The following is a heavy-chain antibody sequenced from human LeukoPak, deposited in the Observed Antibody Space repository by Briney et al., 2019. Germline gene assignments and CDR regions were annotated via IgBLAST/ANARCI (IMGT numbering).Heavy chain of an antibody. V-gene: IGHV4-4*07. CDR1: GGSISSYY. CDR2: IYTSGNT. D-gene: IGHD6-19*01. CDR3: ARAPEFSSGWLLDY. Sequence: PSETLSLTCTVSGGSISSYYWSWIRQPAEKGLEWIGRIYTSGNTNYNPSLKSRVTVSVDTSKNQFSLKLSSVTAADTAVYYCARAPEFSSGWLLDYWGQGTLVTVSS. J-gene: IGHJ4*02.